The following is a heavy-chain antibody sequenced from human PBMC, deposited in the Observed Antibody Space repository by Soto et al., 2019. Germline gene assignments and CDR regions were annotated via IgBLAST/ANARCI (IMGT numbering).Heavy chain of an antibody. J-gene: IGHJ4*02. CDR2: IWYDGSNK. D-gene: IGHD2-2*01. V-gene: IGHV3-33*01. Sequence: QVQLVESGGGVLQPGRSLRLSCAASGFTFSSYGMHWVRQAPGKGLEWVAVIWYDGSNKYYADSVKGRFTISRDNSKNTLYLQMNSLRAEDTAVYYCARDGLGYCSSTSCYANYWGQGTLVTVSS. CDR3: ARDGLGYCSSTSCYANY. CDR1: GFTFSSYG.